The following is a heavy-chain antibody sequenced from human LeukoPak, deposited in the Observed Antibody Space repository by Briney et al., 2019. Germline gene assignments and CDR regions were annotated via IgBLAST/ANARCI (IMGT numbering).Heavy chain of an antibody. CDR3: ARSTIFGVVIPPLTVTGSWFDP. J-gene: IGHJ5*02. V-gene: IGHV4-59*01. D-gene: IGHD3-3*01. Sequence: SETLSLTCTVSGGSISSYYWSWIRQPPGKGLEWIGYIYYSGSTNYNPSLKSRVTIPVDTSKNQFSLKLSSVTAADTAVYYCARSTIFGVVIPPLTVTGSWFDPWGQGTLVTVSS. CDR2: IYYSGST. CDR1: GGSISSYY.